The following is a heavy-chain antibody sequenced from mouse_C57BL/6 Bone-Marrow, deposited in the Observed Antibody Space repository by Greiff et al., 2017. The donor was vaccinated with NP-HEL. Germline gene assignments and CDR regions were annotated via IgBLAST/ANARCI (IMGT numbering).Heavy chain of an antibody. J-gene: IGHJ1*03. V-gene: IGHV5-4*03. CDR3: ARWLLEYFDV. CDR2: ISDGGSYT. Sequence: DVMLVESGGGLVKPGGSLKLSCAASGFTFSSYAMSWVRQTPEKRLEWVATISDGGSYTYYPGNVKGRFTISRDNAKNNLYLQMSHLKSEDTAMYYCARWLLEYFDVWGTGTTVTVSS. D-gene: IGHD2-3*01. CDR1: GFTFSSYA.